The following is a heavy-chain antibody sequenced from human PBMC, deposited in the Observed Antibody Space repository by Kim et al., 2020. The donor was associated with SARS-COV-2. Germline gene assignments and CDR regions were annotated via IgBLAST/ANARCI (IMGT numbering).Heavy chain of an antibody. CDR2: INPNSGGT. J-gene: IGHJ5*02. D-gene: IGHD1-7*01. V-gene: IGHV1-2*06. CDR1: GYTFTGYY. Sequence: ASVKVSCKASGYTFTGYYMHWVRQAPGQGLEWMGRINPNSGGTNYAQKFQGRVTMTRDTSISTAYMELSRLRSDDTAVYYCARDGAPANWNYVGCGFDPWGQGTLVTVSS. CDR3: ARDGAPANWNYVGCGFDP.